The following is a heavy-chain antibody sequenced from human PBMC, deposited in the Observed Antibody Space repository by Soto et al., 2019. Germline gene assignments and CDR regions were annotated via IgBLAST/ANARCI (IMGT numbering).Heavy chain of an antibody. CDR3: ARETPVTTFDS. CDR1: GYTFTSYG. Sequence: QVQLVQSGAEVKKPGASVRVSCKASGYTFTSYGNSWVRQAPGLGLEWMGWISPYSGNTNYAQKLQGRVTMTADTSSSTAYMALRSLSSGDTAVYCCARETPVTTFDSWCQGALVTVSS. V-gene: IGHV1-18*01. J-gene: IGHJ4*02. CDR2: ISPYSGNT. D-gene: IGHD4-17*01.